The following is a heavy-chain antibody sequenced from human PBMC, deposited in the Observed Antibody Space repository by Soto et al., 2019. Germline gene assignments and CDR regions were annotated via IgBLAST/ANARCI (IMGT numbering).Heavy chain of an antibody. CDR3: ARDWNYVRGYNMDV. CDR1: GDSISSGDYY. D-gene: IGHD3-16*01. CDR2: IYYSGTT. V-gene: IGHV4-30-4*01. Sequence: SETLSLTCTVSGDSISSGDYYWTWIRQPPGKGLEWIGYIYYSGTTYYNPSLKSRVTISVDTSNNQFSLKLTSVTAADTAVYYCARDWNYVRGYNMDVWGQGTTVTVSS. J-gene: IGHJ6*02.